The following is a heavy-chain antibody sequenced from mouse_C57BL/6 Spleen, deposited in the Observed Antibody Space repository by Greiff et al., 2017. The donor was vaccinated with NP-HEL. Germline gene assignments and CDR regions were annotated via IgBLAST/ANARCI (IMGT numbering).Heavy chain of an antibody. V-gene: IGHV1-85*01. CDR3: ATGITAVEAMDFDG. Sequence: VQLQQSGPELVKPGASVKLSCKASGYTFTSYDINWVKQRPGQGLEWIGWINPRDGSTKYNEKFKGKATLTVDKSSSTAYMQLHSLTSEDSAVYVCATGITAVEAMDFDGWGTGTTVTVSS. D-gene: IGHD1-1*01. CDR1: GYTFTSYD. J-gene: IGHJ1*03. CDR2: INPRDGST.